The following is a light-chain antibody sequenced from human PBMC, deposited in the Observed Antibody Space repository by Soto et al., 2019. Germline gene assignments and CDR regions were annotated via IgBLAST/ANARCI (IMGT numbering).Light chain of an antibody. CDR2: DAS. CDR1: QNIKNY. CDR3: QQYDSFPIT. V-gene: IGKV1-33*01. Sequence: DIQMTQYPSSLSASVGDRVTITCQESQNIKNYLNWYQQKPGRAPKLMIYDASNLEAGVPSRFRGSGSGTDCTFTISRLQPEDIATDYCQQYDSFPITFGQGTRLEIK. J-gene: IGKJ5*01.